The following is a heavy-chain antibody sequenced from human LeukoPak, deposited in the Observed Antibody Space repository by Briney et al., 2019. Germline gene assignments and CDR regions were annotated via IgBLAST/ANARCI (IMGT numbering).Heavy chain of an antibody. V-gene: IGHV3-7*03. CDR1: GFTFSSYW. Sequence: GGSLRLSCAASGFTFSSYWMSWVRQAPGKGLEWVANIKQDGSEKYYVDSVKGRFTLSRDNAKNSLYLQMNSLRAEDTAVYYCATWSDGSYYYFDYWGQGTLVTVSS. D-gene: IGHD1-26*01. CDR3: ATWSDGSYYYFDY. J-gene: IGHJ4*02. CDR2: IKQDGSEK.